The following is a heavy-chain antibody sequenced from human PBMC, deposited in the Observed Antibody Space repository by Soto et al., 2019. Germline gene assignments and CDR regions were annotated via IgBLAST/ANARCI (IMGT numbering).Heavy chain of an antibody. CDR1: GFTFRDNW. J-gene: IGHJ4*02. CDR3: ATSMGRGGNDY. Sequence: EVQLVESGGGLVQPGGSLRLSCAASGFTFRDNWMRWVRHVPGKGLECVANIKTDGSEKFYVDPVKGRFTISRDNAKNSLYLQMNSLRAEDTAVYYCATSMGRGGNDYWGQGTLVTVSS. V-gene: IGHV3-7*05. CDR2: IKTDGSEK. D-gene: IGHD3-10*01.